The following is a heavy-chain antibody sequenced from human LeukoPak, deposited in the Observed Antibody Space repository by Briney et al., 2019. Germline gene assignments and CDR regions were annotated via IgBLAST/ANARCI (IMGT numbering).Heavy chain of an antibody. CDR2: IYHSGST. J-gene: IGHJ3*02. V-gene: IGHV4-4*02. CDR3: ARGVRDGSGERAFDI. D-gene: IGHD3-10*01. CDR1: GGSISSSNW. Sequence: SDTLSLTCAVSGGSISSSNWWSWVRQPPGKGLEWIGEIYHSGSTNYNPSLKSRVTISVDKSKNQFSLKLSSVTAADTAVYYCARGVRDGSGERAFDIWGQGTMVTVSS.